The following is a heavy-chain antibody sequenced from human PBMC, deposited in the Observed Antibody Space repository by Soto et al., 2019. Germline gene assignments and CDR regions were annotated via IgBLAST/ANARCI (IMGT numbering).Heavy chain of an antibody. CDR1: GGSFSGYY. J-gene: IGHJ5*02. D-gene: IGHD3-22*01. CDR3: ARGRRYYYDSSGYNWFDP. CDR2: INHSGST. Sequence: QVQLQQWGAGLLKPSETLSLTCAVYGGSFSGYYWSWIRQPPGKGLEWIGEINHSGSTNYNPSLKGRVTISVDTSKNQFSLKLSSVTAADTAVYYCARGRRYYYDSSGYNWFDPWGQGTLVTVSS. V-gene: IGHV4-34*01.